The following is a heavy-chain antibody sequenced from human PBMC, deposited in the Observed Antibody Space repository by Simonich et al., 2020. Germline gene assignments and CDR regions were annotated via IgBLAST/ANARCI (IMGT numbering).Heavy chain of an antibody. D-gene: IGHD4-4*01. J-gene: IGHJ3*02. V-gene: IGHV3-74*01. CDR2: INSDGSST. CDR3: ARDYSNYDAFDI. Sequence: EVQLVESGGGLVQPGGSLRLSCAASGFTFSSYWMHWVRQAPGKGMVWVSRINSDGSSTGNANSVKGRFTISRDNAKNTLYLQMNSLRAEDTAVYYCARDYSNYDAFDIWGQGTMVTVSS. CDR1: GFTFSSYW.